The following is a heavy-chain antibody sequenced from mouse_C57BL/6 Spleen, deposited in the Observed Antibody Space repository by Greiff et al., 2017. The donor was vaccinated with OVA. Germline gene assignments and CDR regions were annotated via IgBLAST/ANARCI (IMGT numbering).Heavy chain of an antibody. D-gene: IGHD3-3*01. CDR3: AREGWDYAMDY. Sequence: EVQLKESGPGLVKPSQSLSLTCSVTGYSITSGYYWNWIRQFPGNKLEWMGYISYDGSNNYNPSLKNRISITRDTSKNQFFLKLNSVTTEDTATYYCAREGWDYAMDYWGQGTSVTVSS. CDR2: ISYDGSN. V-gene: IGHV3-6*01. J-gene: IGHJ4*01. CDR1: GYSITSGYY.